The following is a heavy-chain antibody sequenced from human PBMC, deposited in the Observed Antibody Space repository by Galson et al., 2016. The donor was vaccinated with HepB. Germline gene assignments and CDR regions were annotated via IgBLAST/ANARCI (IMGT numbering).Heavy chain of an antibody. CDR3: SHSRRVALGRGANGYCSMDV. J-gene: IGHJ6*02. D-gene: IGHD3-10*01. V-gene: IGHV2-5*02. CDR2: IYWDGDK. CDR1: GFSLTSTGVA. Sequence: PALVKPTQTLTLTCTFSGFSLTSTGVAVAWIRQPPGKALEWLALIYWDGDKGYNPSLETRLSISKDTSKNQVVLTVTNMDHVDTGTYYRSHSRRVALGRGANGYCSMDVWGQGTAVSVSS.